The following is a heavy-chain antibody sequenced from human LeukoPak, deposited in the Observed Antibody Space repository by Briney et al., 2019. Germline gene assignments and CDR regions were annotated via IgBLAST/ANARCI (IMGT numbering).Heavy chain of an antibody. V-gene: IGHV1-2*06. CDR2: INPNSGGT. CDR1: GYTFTGYY. J-gene: IGHJ5*02. CDR3: ARDYSGSSNWFDP. D-gene: IGHD1-26*01. Sequence: GSVKVSCKASGYTFTGYYMHWVRQAPGQGLEWMGRINPNSGGTNYAQKFQGRVTMTRDTSISTAYMELSRLRSDDTAVYYCARDYSGSSNWFDPWGQGTLVTVSS.